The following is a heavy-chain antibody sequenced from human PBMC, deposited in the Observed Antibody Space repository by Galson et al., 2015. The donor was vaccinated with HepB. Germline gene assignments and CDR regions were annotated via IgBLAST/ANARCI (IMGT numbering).Heavy chain of an antibody. D-gene: IGHD2-15*01. V-gene: IGHV3-23*01. J-gene: IGHJ5*02. CDR3: AKDLTGGGRCFDN. Sequence: SLRLSCAASGFTFSSYAMSWVRQAPGKGLEWVSAISGSGGSTYYADSVKGRFTISRDNSKNTLYLQMNSLRAEDTAVYYCAKDLTGGGRCFDNWGQGTLVTVSS. CDR1: GFTFSSYA. CDR2: ISGSGGST.